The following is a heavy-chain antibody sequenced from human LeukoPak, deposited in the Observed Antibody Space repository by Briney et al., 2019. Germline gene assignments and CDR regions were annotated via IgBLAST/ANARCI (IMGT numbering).Heavy chain of an antibody. CDR3: ARGGNRSMDPDDAFDI. CDR2: IIPIFGTA. V-gene: IGHV1-69*06. D-gene: IGHD4-23*01. J-gene: IGHJ3*02. Sequence: SVKVSFKASGGTFSSYAISWVRQAPGQGLEWMGGIIPIFGTANYAQKFQGRVTITADKSTSTAYMELSSLRSGDTAVYYCARGGNRSMDPDDAFDIWGQGTMVTVSS. CDR1: GGTFSSYA.